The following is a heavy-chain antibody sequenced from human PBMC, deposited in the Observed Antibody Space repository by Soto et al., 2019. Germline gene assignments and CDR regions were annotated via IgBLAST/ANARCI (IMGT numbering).Heavy chain of an antibody. Sequence: SETLSLTCAVSGVSIHNSHSFWAWIRQPPGKGLEFIGSVYYSGGAKYNPSLKSRVTISVDTSKNQLSLTLNTVTAADTAVYYCGRVIEGATRHTDFDSWAQGTLVT. D-gene: IGHD3-22*01. CDR2: VYYSGGA. CDR1: GVSIHNSHSF. CDR3: GRVIEGATRHTDFDS. V-gene: IGHV4-39*01. J-gene: IGHJ5*01.